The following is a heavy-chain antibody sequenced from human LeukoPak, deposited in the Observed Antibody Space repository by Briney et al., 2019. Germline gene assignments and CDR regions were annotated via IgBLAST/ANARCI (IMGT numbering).Heavy chain of an antibody. J-gene: IGHJ4*02. CDR1: GYTLTELS. CDR3: AADPVGYCSSDSCYSVDY. CDR2: FNPEDGEK. V-gene: IGHV1-24*01. Sequence: ASVTVSCKVSGYTLTELSIHWVRQAPGKGLEWMGGFNPEDGEKIYVQKFQGRGTMTEDTSIDTAYMELSSLRSEDTAMYYCAADPVGYCSSDSCYSVDYWGQGALVTVSS. D-gene: IGHD2-15*01.